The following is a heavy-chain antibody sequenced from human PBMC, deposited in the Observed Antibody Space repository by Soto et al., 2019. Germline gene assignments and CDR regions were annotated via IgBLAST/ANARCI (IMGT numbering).Heavy chain of an antibody. CDR3: ARVSRGAFDI. V-gene: IGHV1-46*01. Sequence: QVQLVQSGAEVKKPGASVKVSCKASGHTFTSYFIHWVRQAPGQGLEWMGVFDPSGVATNSAQKFQGRLTITRDTSTSTVYMDLTSLGSDDTALYYCARVSRGAFDIWGQGTLVTVSS. CDR2: FDPSGVAT. J-gene: IGHJ3*02. CDR1: GHTFTSYF.